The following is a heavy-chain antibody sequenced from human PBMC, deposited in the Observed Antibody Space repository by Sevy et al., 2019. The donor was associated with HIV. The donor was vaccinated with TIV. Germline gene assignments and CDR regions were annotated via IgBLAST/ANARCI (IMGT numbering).Heavy chain of an antibody. CDR2: ISSSSSYI. CDR3: ARTASDGSYPPPYDY. D-gene: IGHD1-26*01. J-gene: IGHJ4*02. CDR1: GFTFSSYS. V-gene: IGHV3-21*01. Sequence: GGSLRLSCAASGFTFSSYSMNWVRQAPGKGLEWVSSISSSSSYIYYADSVKGRFTISRDNAKNSLYLQMNSLIAEDTAVYYCARTASDGSYPPPYDYWGQGTLVTVSS.